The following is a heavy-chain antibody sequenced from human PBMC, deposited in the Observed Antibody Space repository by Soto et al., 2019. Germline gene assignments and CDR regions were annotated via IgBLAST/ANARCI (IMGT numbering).Heavy chain of an antibody. CDR2: TSADNGDT. Sequence: QVQLVQSGAEVKEPGASVKVSCKASGYSFTRYGFSWVRQAPGQGLEWMAWTSADNGDTNYASQLQGRVTLTTDTSTGTAYMELRSLRSDDKAVYYCARDVRRTCTSSTCYYFDYWGQGTLVSVSS. J-gene: IGHJ4*02. CDR3: ARDVRRTCTSSTCYYFDY. CDR1: GYSFTRYG. V-gene: IGHV1-18*04. D-gene: IGHD2-2*01.